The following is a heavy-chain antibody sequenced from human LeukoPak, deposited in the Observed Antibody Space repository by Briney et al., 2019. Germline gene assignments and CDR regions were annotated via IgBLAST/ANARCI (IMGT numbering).Heavy chain of an antibody. Sequence: GASVKVSCKTSGYTFKTYGLSWVRQAPGQGLEWMGWISPGNGSTIYTHQLQGRLTMTTDTSTSTAYMELRSLRSDDTAVYYCAREGYRDHSSSYPFDYWGQGTLVTVSS. D-gene: IGHD6-13*01. CDR1: GYTFKTYG. CDR3: AREGYRDHSSSYPFDY. V-gene: IGHV1-18*01. CDR2: ISPGNGST. J-gene: IGHJ4*02.